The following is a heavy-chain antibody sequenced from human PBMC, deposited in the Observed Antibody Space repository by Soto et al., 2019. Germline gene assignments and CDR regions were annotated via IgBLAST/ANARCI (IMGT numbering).Heavy chain of an antibody. J-gene: IGHJ5*02. Sequence: SQTLSLTCAISGDSVSSYSAAWNWIRQSPSGGLEWLGRTYYRSRFFSDYAESVKSRIIINPDTSKSQFSLQLKSVTPEDTAVYYCVRDRSSSSGWFDPWGEGTPVTVSS. CDR2: TYYRSRFFS. V-gene: IGHV6-1*01. CDR1: GDSVSSYSAA. CDR3: VRDRSSSSGWFDP. D-gene: IGHD3-10*01.